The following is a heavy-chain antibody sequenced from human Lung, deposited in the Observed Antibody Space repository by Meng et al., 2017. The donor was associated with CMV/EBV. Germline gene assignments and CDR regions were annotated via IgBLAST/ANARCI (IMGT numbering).Heavy chain of an antibody. D-gene: IGHD6-13*01. J-gene: IGHJ5*02. CDR2: IDFTGRT. CDR1: RGSISSGTYY. CDR3: AASIPAAGYGWFDP. V-gene: IGHV4-31*02. Sequence: SRGSISSGTYYWNWLRQPPGKGLEWIGYIDFTGRTYYSPSLRSRLTMSIETSRDEFSLKLSSVTAADSAVYFCAASIPAAGYGWFDPWGQGTLVTVSS.